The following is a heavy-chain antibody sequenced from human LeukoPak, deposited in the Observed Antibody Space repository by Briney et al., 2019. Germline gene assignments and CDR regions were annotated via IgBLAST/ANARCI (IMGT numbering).Heavy chain of an antibody. CDR2: IYYSGST. Sequence: SETLSLTCTVSGGSISSGDYYWSWIRQPPGKGLEWIGYIYYSGSTYYNPSLKSRVTISVDTSKNQFSLKLSSVTAADTAVYYCARDGGLGYCSGGSCYEGDYFDYWGQGTLVTVSS. CDR1: GGSISSGDYY. J-gene: IGHJ4*02. CDR3: ARDGGLGYCSGGSCYEGDYFDY. D-gene: IGHD2-15*01. V-gene: IGHV4-30-4*01.